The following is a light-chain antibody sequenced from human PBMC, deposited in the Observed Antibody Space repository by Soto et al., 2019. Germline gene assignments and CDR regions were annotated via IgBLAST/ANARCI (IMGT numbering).Light chain of an antibody. V-gene: IGLV1-44*01. CDR2: SNN. Sequence: QSVLTQPPSASGTPGQRVTISCSGSSSNIGSNTVNWYQQLPGTAPKLLIYSNNQLPSGVPDRFSGSKSGTSASLAISGLQSEDEADYYCAAWDDSLNFQFGGGTQQTVL. CDR1: SSNIGSNT. CDR3: AAWDDSLNFQ. J-gene: IGLJ2*01.